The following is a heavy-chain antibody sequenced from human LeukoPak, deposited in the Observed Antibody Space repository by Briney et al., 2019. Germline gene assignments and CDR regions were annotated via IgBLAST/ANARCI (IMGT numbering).Heavy chain of an antibody. V-gene: IGHV3-23*01. CDR3: ARGRVPISMVQQYYYYYYMDV. J-gene: IGHJ6*03. Sequence: PGGSLRLSCAASGFTFSTYAMSWVRQAPGKGLEWVSTIGGSGGGTYYAESVKGRFIISRDTSKNTLFLQMNSLRAEDTAVYYCARGRVPISMVQQYYYYYYMDVWGKGTTVTVSS. D-gene: IGHD3-10*01. CDR2: IGGSGGGT. CDR1: GFTFSTYA.